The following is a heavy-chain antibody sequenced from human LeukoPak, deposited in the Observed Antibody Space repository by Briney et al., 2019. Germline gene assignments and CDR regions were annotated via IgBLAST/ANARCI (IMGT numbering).Heavy chain of an antibody. D-gene: IGHD5-18*01. CDR3: ARGYSYGFDS. Sequence: GGSLRLSCAAPGFSFSSYKMNWVRQAPGKGLEWVSYISSGGSSIYYADSVKGRFTISRDNAKNSLYLQMNSLRAEDTAVYYCARGYSYGFDSWGQGTLVTVSS. J-gene: IGHJ4*02. V-gene: IGHV3-48*03. CDR1: GFSFSSYK. CDR2: ISSGGSSI.